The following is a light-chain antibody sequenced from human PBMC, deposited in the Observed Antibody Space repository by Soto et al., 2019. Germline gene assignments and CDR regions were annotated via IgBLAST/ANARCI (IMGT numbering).Light chain of an antibody. CDR1: SSDVGAYNS. CDR3: SSATSSSTYL. Sequence: QSALTQPASVSGSPGQSITISCTGTSSDVGAYNSVSWYQQHPDKAPKLIIFSVTSRTSGLSDRFSGSKSDNTASLTISGLRTEDEADYYWSSATSSSTYLFGTGTKVTVL. J-gene: IGLJ1*01. CDR2: SVT. V-gene: IGLV2-14*03.